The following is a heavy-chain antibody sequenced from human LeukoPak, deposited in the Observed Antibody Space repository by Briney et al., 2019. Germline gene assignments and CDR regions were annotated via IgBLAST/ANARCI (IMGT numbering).Heavy chain of an antibody. CDR2: INPTRGGI. CDR3: VVSVQAAAIPAFDC. V-gene: IGHV1-2*02. J-gene: IGHJ4*02. D-gene: IGHD3-22*01. CDR1: TFTGHN. Sequence: GASVKVSCKHTFTGHNIHWVRQAPGQGLEFVGWINPTRGGIKYAQKFQGRVTMTRDTSINTVYMELSSLTSDDAALYYCVVSVQAAAIPAFDCWGQGTPVTVSP.